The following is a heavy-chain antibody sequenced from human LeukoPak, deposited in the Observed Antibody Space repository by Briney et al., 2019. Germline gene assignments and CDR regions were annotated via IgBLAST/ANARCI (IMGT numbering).Heavy chain of an antibody. Sequence: GGSLRLSCAASGFTFINYDMHWVRQAPGKGLEWVAFIRYDGSDKYYADSVKGGFTISRDNSKNTLYVQMNSLRNEDTAVYYCAKGDTSWGQGTLVTVSS. CDR2: IRYDGSDK. J-gene: IGHJ5*02. CDR1: GFTFINYD. CDR3: AKGDTS. V-gene: IGHV3-30*02. D-gene: IGHD2-21*02.